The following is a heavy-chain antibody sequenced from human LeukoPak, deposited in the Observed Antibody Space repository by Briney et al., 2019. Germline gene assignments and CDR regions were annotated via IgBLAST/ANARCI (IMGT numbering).Heavy chain of an antibody. CDR2: ISSSSSYI. CDR1: GFTFSSYS. J-gene: IGHJ4*02. Sequence: KPGGSLRLSCAASGFTFSSYSMSWVRQAPGKGLEWVSSISSSSSYIYYADSVKGRFTISRDNAKNSLYLQMNSLRAEDTAVYYCARDTTVYGDFDYWGQGTLVTVSS. CDR3: ARDTTVYGDFDY. V-gene: IGHV3-21*01. D-gene: IGHD4-17*01.